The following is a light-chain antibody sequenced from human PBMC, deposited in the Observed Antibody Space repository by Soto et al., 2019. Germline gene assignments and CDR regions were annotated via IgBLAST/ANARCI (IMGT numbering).Light chain of an antibody. CDR3: QQRGNWPQT. CDR2: AVS. Sequence: EIVMTQSPATLSVSPGERATLSCRASQNIRSNLAWYQQKPGQAPRLLIYAVSSRATGIPARFSGSGSGTEFTLTISSLQSEDFAVYYCQQRGNWPQTFGPGTKVDI. CDR1: QNIRSN. V-gene: IGKV3-15*01. J-gene: IGKJ3*01.